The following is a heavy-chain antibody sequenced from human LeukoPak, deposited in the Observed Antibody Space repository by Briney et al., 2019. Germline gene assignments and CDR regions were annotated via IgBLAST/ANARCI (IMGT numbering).Heavy chain of an antibody. Sequence: GGSLRLSCAVSGFNVIDAWMNWVRRAPGKGLEYVSAISSNGGSTYYANSVKGRFTISRDNSKNTLYLQMGSLRAEDMAVYYCARGPSLGATVTPRGYYFDYWGQGTLVTVSS. V-gene: IGHV3-64*01. CDR2: ISSNGGST. CDR1: GFNVIDAW. J-gene: IGHJ4*02. D-gene: IGHD4-17*01. CDR3: ARGPSLGATVTPRGYYFDY.